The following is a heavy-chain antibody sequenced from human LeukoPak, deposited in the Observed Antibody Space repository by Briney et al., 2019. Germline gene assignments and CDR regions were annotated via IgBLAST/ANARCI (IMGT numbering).Heavy chain of an antibody. CDR1: GFTFSSYW. J-gene: IGHJ5*02. D-gene: IGHD7-27*01. CDR3: ARASLGWFDP. CDR2: IDQDGSDK. Sequence: GGSLRLSCAASGFTFSSYWMSWVRQAPGKGLEWVASIDQDGSDKFSVGSVKGRFTISRDNARNSLYLQMSSPTSEDTAVYFCARASLGWFDPWGQGTLVTVSS. V-gene: IGHV3-7*01.